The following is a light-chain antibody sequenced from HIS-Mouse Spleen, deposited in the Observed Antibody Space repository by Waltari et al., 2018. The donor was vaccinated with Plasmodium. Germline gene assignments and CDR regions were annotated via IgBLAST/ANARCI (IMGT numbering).Light chain of an antibody. CDR3: YSTDSSGNHGV. CDR2: EDS. V-gene: IGLV3-10*01. CDR1: ALPKKY. J-gene: IGLJ3*02. Sequence: SYELTQPPSVSVSPGQTARITCSGDALPKKYAYWYLQKSGQAPVLVIYEDSKRPSGIRGGFSGTSSGTMATFTVIGARVADEADYYCYSTDSSGNHGVFGGGTRLTVL.